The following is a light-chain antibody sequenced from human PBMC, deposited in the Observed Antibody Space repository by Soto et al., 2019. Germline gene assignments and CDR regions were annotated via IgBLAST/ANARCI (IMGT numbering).Light chain of an antibody. CDR3: QQYGSSFRYT. V-gene: IGKV3-20*01. CDR2: GAS. J-gene: IGKJ2*01. CDR1: QSVNGNY. Sequence: EIVLTQSPGTLSLSPGERATLSCRASQSVNGNYLTWYQQKPGQAPRLLIYGASSRATGIPDRFSGSGSGTDFTLTISRLAPEDFAVYYCQQYGSSFRYTFGQGTKLEIK.